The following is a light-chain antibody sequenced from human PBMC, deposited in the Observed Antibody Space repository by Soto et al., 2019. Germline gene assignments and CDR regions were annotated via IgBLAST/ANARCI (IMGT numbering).Light chain of an antibody. CDR2: GAS. CDR3: EQYGSSPFT. V-gene: IGKV3-20*01. Sequence: EIVVTQSPVTLSLSPGERATLSCRASQSVSSNSLAWYQQKPGQAPRLLIYGASSRATGTPDRFSGSGSGTDFTLTISRLEPEDFAVYYCEQYGSSPFTFVPGTKVEIK. J-gene: IGKJ3*01. CDR1: QSVSSNS.